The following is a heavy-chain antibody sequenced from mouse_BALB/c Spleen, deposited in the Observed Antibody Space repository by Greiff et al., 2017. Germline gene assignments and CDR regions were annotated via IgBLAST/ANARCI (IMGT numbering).Heavy chain of an antibody. CDR1: GFAFSSYD. CDR2: ISSGGGST. CDR3: ARHEGNYVYYAMDY. V-gene: IGHV5-12-1*01. J-gene: IGHJ4*01. Sequence: EVMLVESGGGLVKPGGSLKLSCAASGFAFSSYDMSWVRQTPEKRLEWVAYISSGGGSTYYPDTVKGRFTISRDNAKNTLYLQMSSLKSEDTAMYYCARHEGNYVYYAMDYWGQGTSVTVSS. D-gene: IGHD2-1*01.